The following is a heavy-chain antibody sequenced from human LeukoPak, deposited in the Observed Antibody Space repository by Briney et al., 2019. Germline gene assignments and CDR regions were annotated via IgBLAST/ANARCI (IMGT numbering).Heavy chain of an antibody. CDR1: GFTFSDFG. CDR2: IKEDGTEK. D-gene: IGHD1-1*01. CDR3: VRESRPGGAMGLYHNLDY. J-gene: IGHJ4*02. V-gene: IGHV3-7*01. Sequence: GGSLRLSCAGSGFTFSDFGMTWVRQTPGKGLEWVANIKEDGTEKNLVDSVKGRFTISRDNTKNLLFLEMNNLRGDDTAIYYCVRESRPGGAMGLYHNLDYWGQGTLVAVSS.